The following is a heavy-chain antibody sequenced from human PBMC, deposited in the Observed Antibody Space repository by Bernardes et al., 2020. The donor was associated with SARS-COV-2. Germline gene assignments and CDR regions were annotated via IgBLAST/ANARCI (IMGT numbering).Heavy chain of an antibody. D-gene: IGHD3-10*01. Sequence: GWSLRLSCAASGFSFRTSPLSWVRQAAGTGLAWVSAITNDGAETYYADSVKGRFIISRDNSKNTLYLQMKSLRAEDTAVYYCAKRDFFGSGSYPDNWGQGTLVSVSS. J-gene: IGHJ4*02. CDR2: ITNDGAET. CDR3: AKRDFFGSGSYPDN. CDR1: GFSFRTSP. V-gene: IGHV3-23*01.